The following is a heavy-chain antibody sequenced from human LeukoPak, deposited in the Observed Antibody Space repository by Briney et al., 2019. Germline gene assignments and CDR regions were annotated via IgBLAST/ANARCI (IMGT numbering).Heavy chain of an antibody. V-gene: IGHV1-3*01. Sequence: GASVKVSCKASGYTFSSYVMHWIRRAPGQRLEWMGWINVGNGDTKYSQKFQGRVSIARDTSASTAYMELSSLRSEDTAIYYCARDRGGTGDFDYWSQGALVTVSS. J-gene: IGHJ4*02. CDR2: INVGNGDT. D-gene: IGHD1-1*01. CDR1: GYTFSSYV. CDR3: ARDRGGTGDFDY.